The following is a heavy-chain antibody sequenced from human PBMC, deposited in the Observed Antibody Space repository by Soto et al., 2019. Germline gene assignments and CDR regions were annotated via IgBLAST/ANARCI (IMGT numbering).Heavy chain of an antibody. CDR3: AKDVFDY. Sequence: GGSLRLSCAASGLTFSSYAMSWVRQAPGKGLEWVSGISTTGGSKSYADSVRGRFIISRDNSMNTLYLQMNSLSAEDTAVYYCAKDVFDYWGQGTLVTVSS. J-gene: IGHJ4*02. V-gene: IGHV3-23*01. CDR1: GLTFSSYA. CDR2: ISTTGGSK.